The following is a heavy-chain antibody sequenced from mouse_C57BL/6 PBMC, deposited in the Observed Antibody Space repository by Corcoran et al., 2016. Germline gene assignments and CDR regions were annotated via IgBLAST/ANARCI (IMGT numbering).Heavy chain of an antibody. CDR2: INPNNGGT. D-gene: IGHD1-1*01. J-gene: IGHJ2*01. Sequence: EVQLQQSGPELVKPGASVKIPCKASGYTFTDYNMDWVKQSHGKSLEWIGDINPNNGGTIYNQKFKGKATLTVDTSSSTAYMELRSLTSEDTAVYYCASRGFYYYGSSWYFDYWGQGTTLTVSS. CDR3: ASRGFYYYGSSWYFDY. CDR1: GYTFTDYN. V-gene: IGHV1-18*01.